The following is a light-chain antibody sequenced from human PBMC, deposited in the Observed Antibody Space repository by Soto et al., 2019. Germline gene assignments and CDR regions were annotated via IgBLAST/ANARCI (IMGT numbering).Light chain of an antibody. CDR2: AAS. CDR3: QQCGRAPWT. CDR1: QSVSSYY. V-gene: IGKV3-20*01. Sequence: EIVLTQSPGTLSLSPGERATLSCRASQSVSSYYLAWYQQKPGQAPRLLIYAASSRATGIPDRFSGGGSGKDFTLTISRLEPEDFPVYYCQQCGRAPWTSGQGIKVDI. J-gene: IGKJ1*01.